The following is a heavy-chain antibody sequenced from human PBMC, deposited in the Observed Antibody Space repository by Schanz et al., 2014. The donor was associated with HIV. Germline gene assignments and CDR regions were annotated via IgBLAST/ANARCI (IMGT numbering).Heavy chain of an antibody. V-gene: IGHV1-8*02. J-gene: IGHJ2*01. Sequence: QVQLVQSGPEVKKPGASVRVSCETSGYTFFDYDINWVRQAPGQGLEWMGWVNPESGNTGMADKFLGRLSLTRFTSTGTAYMELDSLRSEDPAIYYCVRAASFHFDKEGYYRNWYFDFWGRGTLVAVSS. D-gene: IGHD1-26*01. CDR1: GYTFFDYD. CDR2: VNPESGNT. CDR3: VRAASFHFDKEGYYRNWYFDF.